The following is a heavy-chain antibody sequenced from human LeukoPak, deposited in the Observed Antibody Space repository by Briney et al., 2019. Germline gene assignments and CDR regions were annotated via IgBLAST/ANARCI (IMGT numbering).Heavy chain of an antibody. D-gene: IGHD1-26*01. CDR2: IIPIFGTA. V-gene: IGHV1-69*05. CDR3: AREIMASYSGSYYFDY. Sequence: GSSVKVSCKASGGPFSSYAISWVRQAPGQGLEWMGRIIPIFGTANYAQKFQGRVTITTDESTSTAYMELSSLRSEDTAVYYCAREIMASYSGSYYFDYWGQGTLVTVSS. CDR1: GGPFSSYA. J-gene: IGHJ4*02.